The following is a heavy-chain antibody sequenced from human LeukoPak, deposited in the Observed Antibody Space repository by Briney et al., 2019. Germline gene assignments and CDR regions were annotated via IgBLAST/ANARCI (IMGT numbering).Heavy chain of an antibody. V-gene: IGHV3-64D*06. CDR3: LTRGYNSGSMYFDT. Sequence: GGSLRLSCSASVFTLGAYAMHGVRQATAKGREYVSTISSNGGRTYYAYSVKGRFINSRDNSKDTVFLQMSSLRPDDTAVYYCLTRGYNSGSMYFDTWGQGTLVTVSS. CDR1: VFTLGAYA. J-gene: IGHJ4*02. D-gene: IGHD3-10*01. CDR2: ISSNGGRT.